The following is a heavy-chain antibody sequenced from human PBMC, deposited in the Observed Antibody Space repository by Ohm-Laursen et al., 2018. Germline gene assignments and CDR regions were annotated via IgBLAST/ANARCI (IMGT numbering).Heavy chain of an antibody. J-gene: IGHJ4*02. CDR1: GGSISSGGYY. CDR3: ARDGRPYDSSGYYYFDY. D-gene: IGHD3-22*01. V-gene: IGHV4-61*02. Sequence: TLSLTCTVSGGSISSGGYYWSWIRQSAGKGLEWIGRIYPSGTTNYSPSLKGRVIMSVDTSKNQFSLRLSSVTAADTAVYYCARDGRPYDSSGYYYFDYWGQGILVTVTS. CDR2: IYPSGTT.